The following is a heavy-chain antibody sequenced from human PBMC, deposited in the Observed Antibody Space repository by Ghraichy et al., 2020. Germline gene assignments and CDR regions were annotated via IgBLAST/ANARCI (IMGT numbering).Heavy chain of an antibody. V-gene: IGHV3-33*05. D-gene: IGHD1-14*01. CDR3: ARGVNGTIGYILDY. CDR1: GFSFSTCG. J-gene: IGHJ4*01. Sequence: GESLNISCTASGFSFSTCGMHWVRQVPGKGLQWVAVISSEGTTKKYADSVRGRFTLSRDNSKNTLYLQMDSLRAEDTGVYYCARGVNGTIGYILDYWGHGTLATVSS. CDR2: ISSEGTTK.